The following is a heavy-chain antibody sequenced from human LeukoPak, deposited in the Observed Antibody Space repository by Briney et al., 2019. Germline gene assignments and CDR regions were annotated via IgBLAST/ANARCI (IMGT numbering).Heavy chain of an antibody. CDR3: ARHGVYDFWSGYYGPPHLYYMDV. CDR1: DYNFTSYG. Sequence: GAPLQISSKGADYNFTSYGIGCARQLPAKALEWRGSSYPGDSETRYSPSFQGQVTISADKSISTAYLQWSSLKASDTAMYYCARHGVYDFWSGYYGPPHLYYMDVWGKGTTVTVSS. V-gene: IGHV5-51*01. CDR2: SYPGDSET. J-gene: IGHJ6*03. D-gene: IGHD3-3*01.